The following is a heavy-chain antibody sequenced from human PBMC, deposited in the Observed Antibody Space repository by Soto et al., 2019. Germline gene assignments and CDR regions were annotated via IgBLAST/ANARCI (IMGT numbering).Heavy chain of an antibody. CDR1: GFTFNSYP. Sequence: GGSLRLSCAASGFTFNSYPMHWVRQAPGKGLEWVAVISYDGRNKYYADSVKGRFTISRDNSKNTLYLQMNSLRAEDTALYFCSRGGXCSSTSCRYYYYYGMDVWGQGTTVTVSS. D-gene: IGHD2-2*01. CDR3: SRGGXCSSTSCRYYYYYGMDV. CDR2: ISYDGRNK. J-gene: IGHJ6*02. V-gene: IGHV3-30*04.